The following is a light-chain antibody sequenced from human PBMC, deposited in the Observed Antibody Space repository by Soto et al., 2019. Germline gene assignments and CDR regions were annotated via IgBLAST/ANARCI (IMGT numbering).Light chain of an antibody. CDR3: QQYGSSPLT. V-gene: IGKV3-20*01. Sequence: EIALTQSPATLSLSPGERATISCLASQSVSSSYLAWYQQKPGQAPRLLIYGASSRATGIPDRFSGSGSGTDFTLTISRLEPEDFAVYYCQQYGSSPLTFGGGTKVDI. J-gene: IGKJ4*01. CDR2: GAS. CDR1: QSVSSSY.